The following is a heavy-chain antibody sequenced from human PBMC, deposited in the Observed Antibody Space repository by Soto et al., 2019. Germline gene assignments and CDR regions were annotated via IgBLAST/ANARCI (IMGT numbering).Heavy chain of an antibody. D-gene: IGHD3-16*01. CDR2: IIPIFGTA. CDR1: GGTFSSYA. J-gene: IGHJ6*02. Sequence: ASVKVSCKASGGTFSSYAISWVRQAPGQGLEWMGGIIPIFGTANYAQKFQGRVTITADESTSTAYMELSSLRSEDTAVYYCARGSSLDGSYVIRYYYYYGMDVWGQGTTVTVSS. V-gene: IGHV1-69*13. CDR3: ARGSSLDGSYVIRYYYYYGMDV.